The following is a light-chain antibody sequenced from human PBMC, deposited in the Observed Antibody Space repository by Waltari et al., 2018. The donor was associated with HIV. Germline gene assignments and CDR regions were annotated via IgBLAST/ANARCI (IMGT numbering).Light chain of an antibody. CDR3: SSYTTSSTWV. V-gene: IGLV2-14*01. J-gene: IGLJ3*02. CDR1: SRDLGGYQY. CDR2: EVS. Sequence: QSALTQPASVSGSPGQSITISCTGTSRDLGGYQYVSWYQQQPGKAPKLMISEVSNRPSGVSNRFSGSKSGNTASLTISGLQAEDEADYYCSSYTTSSTWVFGGGTKLTVL.